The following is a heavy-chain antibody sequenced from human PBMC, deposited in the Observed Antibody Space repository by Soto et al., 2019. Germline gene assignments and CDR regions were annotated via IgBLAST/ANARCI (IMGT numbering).Heavy chain of an antibody. CDR3: ARVSRQQLVQQTIKYYYYYMDV. V-gene: IGHV1-69*02. J-gene: IGHJ6*03. CDR1: GGTFSSYT. CDR2: IIPILGIA. Sequence: SVKVSCKASGGTFSSYTISWVRQAPGQGLEWMGRIIPILGIANYAQKFQGRVTITADKSTSTAYMELSSLRSEDTAVYYCARVSRQQLVQQTIKYYYYYMDVWGKGTTVTVSS. D-gene: IGHD6-13*01.